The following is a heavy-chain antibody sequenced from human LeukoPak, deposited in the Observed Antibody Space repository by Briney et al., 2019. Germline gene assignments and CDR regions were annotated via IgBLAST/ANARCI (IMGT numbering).Heavy chain of an antibody. Sequence: SETLSLTCTVSGGSISSYYWSWIRQPPGKGLEWVGYIYYSGSTNYNPSLKSRVTISVDTSKNQFSLKLSSVTAADTAVYYCVRHEAYDIPNWYFDLWGRGTLVTVSS. CDR2: IYYSGST. CDR1: GGSISSYY. V-gene: IGHV4-59*08. D-gene: IGHD3-16*01. J-gene: IGHJ2*01. CDR3: VRHEAYDIPNWYFDL.